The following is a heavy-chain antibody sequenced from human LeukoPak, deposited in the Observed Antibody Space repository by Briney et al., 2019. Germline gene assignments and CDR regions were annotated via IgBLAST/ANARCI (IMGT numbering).Heavy chain of an antibody. CDR1: GGSISSGGYS. D-gene: IGHD4-17*01. J-gene: IGHJ4*02. Sequence: KSSETLSLTCAVSGGSISSGGYSWSWIRQPPGKGLEWIGYIYHSGSTYYNPSLKSRVTISVDTSKNQFSLKLSSVTAADTAVYYCARVSHGDEYYFDYWGQGTLVTVSS. CDR2: IYHSGST. CDR3: ARVSHGDEYYFDY. V-gene: IGHV4-30-2*01.